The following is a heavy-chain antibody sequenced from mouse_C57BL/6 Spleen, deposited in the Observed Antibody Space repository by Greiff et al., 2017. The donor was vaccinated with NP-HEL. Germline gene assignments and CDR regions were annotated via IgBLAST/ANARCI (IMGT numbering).Heavy chain of an antibody. J-gene: IGHJ4*01. CDR3: ASGGLRRDYAMDY. CDR1: GYTFTSYG. CDR2: IYPRSGNT. V-gene: IGHV1-81*01. D-gene: IGHD2-4*01. Sequence: VKLMESRAELARPGASVKLSCKASGYTFTSYGISWVKQRTGQGLEWIGEIYPRSGNTYYNEKFKGKATLTADKSSSTAYMELRSLTSEDSAVYFCASGGLRRDYAMDYWGQGTSVTVSS.